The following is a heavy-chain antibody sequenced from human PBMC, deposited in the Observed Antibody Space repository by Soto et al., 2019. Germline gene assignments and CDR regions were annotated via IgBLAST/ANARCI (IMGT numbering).Heavy chain of an antibody. D-gene: IGHD3-22*01. Sequence: EVQLVESGGGLVQPGRSLRLSCAASGFMFDDFAMHWVRQAPGKGLEWVSGISWNSGDVAYADSVKGRFTISRDNAKHSVYLHLNSLRPAATALYYCANAPNVVTHWFDPWGQGTLVTVSS. CDR1: GFMFDDFA. CDR3: ANAPNVVTHWFDP. CDR2: ISWNSGDV. V-gene: IGHV3-9*01. J-gene: IGHJ5*02.